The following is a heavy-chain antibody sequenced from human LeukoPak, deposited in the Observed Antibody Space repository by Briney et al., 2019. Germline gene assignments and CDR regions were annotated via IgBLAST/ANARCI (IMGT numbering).Heavy chain of an antibody. J-gene: IGHJ1*01. CDR2: LSGGGGTT. CDR1: GFTFDTYA. CDR3: AKSPRYITAAGFGYFDH. V-gene: IGHV3-23*01. Sequence: PGGSLRLSCAASGFTFDTYAMSWVRQAPGKGLEWVSTLSGGGGTTSSADSVKGRFTISRDNSKNTLYLEMNTLTAADTAIYYCAKSPRYITAAGFGYFDHWGQGTLVTVSS. D-gene: IGHD6-13*01.